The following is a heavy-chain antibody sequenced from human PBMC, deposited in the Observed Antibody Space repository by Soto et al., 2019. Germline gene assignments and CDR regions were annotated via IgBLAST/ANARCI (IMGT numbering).Heavy chain of an antibody. CDR2: ISYDGSNK. Sequence: QVQLVESGGGVVQPGRSLRLSCAASGFTFSSYGMHWVRQAPGKGLEWVAVISYDGSNKYYADSVKGRFTISRDNSKNTLYLQMNSLRAEDTAVYYCAKISYDSSGLDYWGQGTLVTVSS. CDR1: GFTFSSYG. CDR3: AKISYDSSGLDY. J-gene: IGHJ4*02. D-gene: IGHD3-22*01. V-gene: IGHV3-30*18.